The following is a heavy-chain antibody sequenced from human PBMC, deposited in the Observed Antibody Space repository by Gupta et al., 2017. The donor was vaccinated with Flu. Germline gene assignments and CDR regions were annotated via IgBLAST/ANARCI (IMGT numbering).Heavy chain of an antibody. CDR3: GREGQNILGAPAPILDV. CDR2: INPSTGSI. J-gene: IGHJ6*02. Sequence: QVQLVQSGAEVKKPGASVTVSCRTSGYTFINYYIHWVRLVPGQGLEWVGIINPSTGSIRYAEKFQGRVSVTMDTPTSTVFMDLSGLRSAETAMYYCGREGQNILGAPAPILDVWGQGTTVTVSS. D-gene: IGHD3-3*02. V-gene: IGHV1-46*01. CDR1: GYTFINYY.